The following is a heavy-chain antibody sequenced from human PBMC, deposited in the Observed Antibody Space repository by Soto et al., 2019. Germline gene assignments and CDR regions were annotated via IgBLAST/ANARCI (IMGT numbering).Heavy chain of an antibody. D-gene: IGHD5-12*01. Sequence: PGGSLRLSCAAARFTFSDYGMHWVRQAPGKGLEWVSAISYSGVSTYYADSVKARFTISRDSSENTLSLKMNSLRVDETAVYYWARTRGYSDYDLDYWGQGTLVTVSS. CDR3: ARTRGYSDYDLDY. V-gene: IGHV3-23*01. J-gene: IGHJ4*02. CDR1: RFTFSDYG. CDR2: ISYSGVST.